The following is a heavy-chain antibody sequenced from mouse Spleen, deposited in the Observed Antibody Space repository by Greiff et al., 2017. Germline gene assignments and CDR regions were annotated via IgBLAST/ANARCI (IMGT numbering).Heavy chain of an antibody. D-gene: IGHD1-2*01. V-gene: IGHV1-62-2*01. J-gene: IGHJ2*01. Sequence: QVHVKQSGAELVKPGASVKLSCKASGYTFTEYTIHWVKQRSGQGLEWIGWFYPGSGSIKYNEKFKDKATLTADKSSSTVYMELSRLTSEDSAVYFCARHEAHYYGYDYWGQGTTLTVSS. CDR1: GYTFTEYT. CDR3: ARHEAHYYGYDY. CDR2: FYPGSGSI.